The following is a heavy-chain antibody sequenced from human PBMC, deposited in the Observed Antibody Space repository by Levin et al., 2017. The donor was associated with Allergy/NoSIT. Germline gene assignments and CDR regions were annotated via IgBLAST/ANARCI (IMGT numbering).Heavy chain of an antibody. J-gene: IGHJ6*02. CDR1: GFTFSSYG. D-gene: IGHD6-19*01. CDR3: ARDGEPVAGTSYYGMDV. V-gene: IGHV3-33*01. Sequence: GGSLRLSCAASGFTFSSYGMHWVRQAPGKGLEWVAVIWYDGSNKYYADSVKGRFTISRDNSKNTLYLQMNSLRAEDTPVYYCARDGEPVAGTSYYGMDVWGQGTTVTVSS. CDR2: IWYDGSNK.